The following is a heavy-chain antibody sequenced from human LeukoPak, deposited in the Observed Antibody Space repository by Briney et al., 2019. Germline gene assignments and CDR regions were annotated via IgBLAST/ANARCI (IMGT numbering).Heavy chain of an antibody. J-gene: IGHJ3*02. CDR3: ARDRVLRFLEWSDPNDAFDI. Sequence: SETLSLTCAVYGGSFSSYYWSWIRQPPGKGLEWIGEINHSGSTNYNPSLKSRVTMSVDTSKNQFSLKLSSVTAADTAVYYCARDRVLRFLEWSDPNDAFDIWGQGTMVTVSS. V-gene: IGHV4-34*01. CDR2: INHSGST. CDR1: GGSFSSYY. D-gene: IGHD3-3*01.